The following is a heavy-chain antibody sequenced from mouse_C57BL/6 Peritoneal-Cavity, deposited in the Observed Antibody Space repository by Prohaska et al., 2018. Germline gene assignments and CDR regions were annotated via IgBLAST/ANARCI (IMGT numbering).Heavy chain of an antibody. CDR3: ARDPYYYGSSYYAMDY. CDR2: ISDGGSYT. CDR1: GFTFSSYA. J-gene: IGHJ4*01. D-gene: IGHD1-1*01. Sequence: EVQLVESGGGLVKPGGSLKLSCAASGFTFSSYAMSWVRQTPEKRLEWVATISDGGSYTYYPDNVKGRFTISRDNAKSNLYLQMSHLKSEDTAVYYCARDPYYYGSSYYAMDYWGQGTSVTVSS. V-gene: IGHV5-4*01.